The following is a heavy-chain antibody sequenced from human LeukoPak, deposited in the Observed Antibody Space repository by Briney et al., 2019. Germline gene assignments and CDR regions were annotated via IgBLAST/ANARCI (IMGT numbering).Heavy chain of an antibody. D-gene: IGHD2-2*01. CDR1: GFTFSSYA. V-gene: IGHV3-30*04. Sequence: GGSLRLSCAASGFTFSSYAMLWLRQAPGKGLEWVAFISYYGSNKYYAAFVKGRFTISRDNSKNTLYLQMNSLIAEDTAVYYCARVYCSSTSCSPLAIYYYYGMDVWGKGTTVTVSS. J-gene: IGHJ6*04. CDR2: ISYYGSNK. CDR3: ARVYCSSTSCSPLAIYYYYGMDV.